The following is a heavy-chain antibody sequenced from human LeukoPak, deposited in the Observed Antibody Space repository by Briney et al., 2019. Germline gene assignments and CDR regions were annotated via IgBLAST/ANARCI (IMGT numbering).Heavy chain of an antibody. Sequence: PGGSLRLSCAASGFTFSSYGMHWVRQAPGKGLEWVAVISYDGSNKYYADSVKGRFTISRDNSKNTLYLQMNSLRAEDTAVYYCARSPEYSSSWYGNDAFDIWGQGTMVTVSS. V-gene: IGHV3-30*03. D-gene: IGHD6-13*01. CDR1: GFTFSSYG. CDR3: ARSPEYSSSWYGNDAFDI. J-gene: IGHJ3*02. CDR2: ISYDGSNK.